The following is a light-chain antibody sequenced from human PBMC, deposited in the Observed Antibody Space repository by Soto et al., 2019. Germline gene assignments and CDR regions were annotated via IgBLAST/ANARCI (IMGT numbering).Light chain of an antibody. Sequence: DIQMTQSPSTLSASVGDRVPITCRASQSIRSWLAWYQQKPGKAPKLLIYDASSLESGVPSRFSGSGSGTEFTLTISSLQPDDFATYYCQQYNSYSALTFGGGTKVEIK. CDR3: QQYNSYSALT. J-gene: IGKJ4*01. CDR2: DAS. V-gene: IGKV1-5*01. CDR1: QSIRSW.